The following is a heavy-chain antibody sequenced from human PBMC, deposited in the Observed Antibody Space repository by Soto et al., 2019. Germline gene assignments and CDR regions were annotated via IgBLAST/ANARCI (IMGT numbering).Heavy chain of an antibody. J-gene: IGHJ6*03. Sequence: GGSLRLSCAASGFTFSSYWMSWVRQAPGKGLEWVANIKQDGSEKYYVDSVKGRFTISRDNAKNSLYLQMNSLRAEDTAVYYCARELGGCSSTSCRIYYYYYYYMDVWGKGTTVTVSS. CDR2: IKQDGSEK. D-gene: IGHD2-2*01. CDR1: GFTFSSYW. CDR3: ARELGGCSSTSCRIYYYYYYYMDV. V-gene: IGHV3-7*01.